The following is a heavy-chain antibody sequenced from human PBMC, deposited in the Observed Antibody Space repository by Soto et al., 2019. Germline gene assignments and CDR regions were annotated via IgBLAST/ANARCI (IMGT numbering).Heavy chain of an antibody. CDR2: FDPEDGET. CDR1: GYTLTELS. V-gene: IGHV1-24*01. J-gene: IGHJ5*02. Sequence: ASVKVSCKVSGYTLTELSMHWVRQAPGKGLEWMGGFDPEDGETIYAQKFQGRVTMTEDTSTDTAYMELSSLRSEDTAVYYCATRRITIFGPIANWFDPWGQGTLVTVSS. D-gene: IGHD3-3*01. CDR3: ATRRITIFGPIANWFDP.